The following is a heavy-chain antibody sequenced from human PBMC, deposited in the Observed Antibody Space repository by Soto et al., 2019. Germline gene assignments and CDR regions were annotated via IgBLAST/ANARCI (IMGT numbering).Heavy chain of an antibody. J-gene: IGHJ4*02. Sequence: EVQLLESGGGLVQPGGYLRLSCVASGFTFNNYGMTWVCQDTGKGLEWVSGTTVSGGETYYADSVRGRFTISRDNSKSTLLLQMNSLRAEDTAVYYCGKGGTGDVGDHWGQGTLVTVSS. D-gene: IGHD3-16*01. CDR3: GKGGTGDVGDH. V-gene: IGHV3-23*01. CDR1: GFTFNNYG. CDR2: TTVSGGET.